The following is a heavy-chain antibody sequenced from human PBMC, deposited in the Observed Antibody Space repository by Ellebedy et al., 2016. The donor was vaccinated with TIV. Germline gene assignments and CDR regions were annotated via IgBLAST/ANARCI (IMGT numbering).Heavy chain of an antibody. D-gene: IGHD2-21*02. V-gene: IGHV4-30-4*01. CDR3: ANRYCGGDCHDAFDI. CDR1: GGSKSSGDYY. J-gene: IGHJ3*02. CDR2: IYYSGST. Sequence: MPSETLSLTCTVSGGSKSSGDYYWSWIRQPPGKGLEWIGYIYYSGSTYYNPSLKSRVTISVDTSKNQFSLKLSSVTAADTAVYYCANRYCGGDCHDAFDIWGQGTMVTVSS.